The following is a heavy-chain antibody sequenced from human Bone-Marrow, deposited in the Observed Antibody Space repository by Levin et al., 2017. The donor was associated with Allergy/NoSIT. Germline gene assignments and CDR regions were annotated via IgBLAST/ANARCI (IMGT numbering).Heavy chain of an antibody. D-gene: IGHD5-24*01. CDR3: ARHRGLRRDGYNLVY. Sequence: SETLSLTCTVSGGSISSYYWSWIRQPPGKGLEWIGYIYYSGSTNYNPSLKSRVTISVDTSKNQFSLKLSSVTAADTAVYYCARHRGLRRDGYNLVYWGQGTLVTVSS. CDR1: GGSISSYY. V-gene: IGHV4-59*08. CDR2: IYYSGST. J-gene: IGHJ4*02.